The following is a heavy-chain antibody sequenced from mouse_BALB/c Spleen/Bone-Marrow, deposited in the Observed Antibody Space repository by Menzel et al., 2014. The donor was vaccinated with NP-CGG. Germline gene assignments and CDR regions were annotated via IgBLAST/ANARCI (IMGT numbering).Heavy chain of an antibody. CDR1: GFTFSDFY. D-gene: IGHD2-10*02. CDR2: SRNKAKYYTT. Sequence: EVMLVESGGGLVQPGDSLRLSCATSGFTFSDFYMDWVRQPPGKRLEWIAASRNKAKYYTTEYSASVKGRFIVSRDTPQSVLYLQMNALRAEDTAIYYCARDVGYGNYFVYWGQGTLVTVSA. CDR3: ARDVGYGNYFVY. J-gene: IGHJ3*01. V-gene: IGHV7-1*02.